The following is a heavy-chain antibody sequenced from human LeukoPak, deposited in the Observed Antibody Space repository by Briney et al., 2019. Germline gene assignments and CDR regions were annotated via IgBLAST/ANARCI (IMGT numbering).Heavy chain of an antibody. Sequence: SETLSLTCAVYGGSFSGYYWSWIRQPPGKGLEWIGSIYYSGSTYYNPSLKSRVTISVDTSKNQFSLKLSSVTAADTAVYYCARHGAYDIFHYWGQGTLVTVSS. V-gene: IGHV4-34*01. D-gene: IGHD3-9*01. CDR3: ARHGAYDIFHY. CDR2: IYYSGST. CDR1: GGSFSGYY. J-gene: IGHJ4*02.